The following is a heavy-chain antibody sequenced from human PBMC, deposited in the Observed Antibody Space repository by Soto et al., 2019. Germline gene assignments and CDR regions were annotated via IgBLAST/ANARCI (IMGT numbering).Heavy chain of an antibody. CDR1: GGSISSSSYY. J-gene: IGHJ4*02. CDR2: IYYSGST. CDR3: ARRGYSNGYFDY. Sequence: PSETLSLTCSVSGGSISSSSYYWGWIRQPPGQGLEWIGNIYYSGSTYYNPSLKSRVTISVDTSKNQFSLNLNSVTAADTAVYYCARRGYSNGYFDYWGQGTLVTVSS. V-gene: IGHV4-39*01. D-gene: IGHD5-18*01.